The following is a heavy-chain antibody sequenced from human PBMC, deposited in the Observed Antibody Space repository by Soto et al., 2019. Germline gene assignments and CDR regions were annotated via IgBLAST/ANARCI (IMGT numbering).Heavy chain of an antibody. V-gene: IGHV4-59*08. Sequence: SETLSLTCTVSDGSFSPNYWARIRQSPGKGLEWIGYIYYRGSTSYNPSLKGRVTLSLETSKSQFSLRLSSVTASDTAVYYCARLGASYQSLDTWGPGTLVTVSS. J-gene: IGHJ5*02. CDR1: DGSFSPNY. CDR2: IYYRGST. CDR3: ARLGASYQSLDT. D-gene: IGHD2-2*01.